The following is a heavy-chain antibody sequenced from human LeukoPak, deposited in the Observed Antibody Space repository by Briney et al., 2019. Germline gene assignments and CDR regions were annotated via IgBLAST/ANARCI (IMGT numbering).Heavy chain of an antibody. CDR2: ISAYNGNR. CDR1: GYTVTSYG. CDR3: ARLTTPDNWFDP. V-gene: IGHV1-18*01. D-gene: IGHD3-22*01. J-gene: IGHJ5*02. Sequence: ASVKVSCKASGYTVTSYGSSWVRQAPGQGLEGRGWISAYNGNRKYAQKLQGRVTMSTDTSTSTAYMELRSLTSDDTAVYYCARLTTPDNWFDPWGQGTLVTVSS.